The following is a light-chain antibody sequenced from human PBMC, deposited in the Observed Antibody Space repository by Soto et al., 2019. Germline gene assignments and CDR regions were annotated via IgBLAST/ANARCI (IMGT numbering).Light chain of an antibody. CDR3: QQYNNWWT. Sequence: EIVLTQSPATLSLSIGERATLSCRASQSVSSNLAWYQQKPGQAPRLLIYGASTRATGISARFSGSGSGTEFTLTISSLQSEDFGVYYCQQYNNWWTFGHGTKVDNK. CDR2: GAS. V-gene: IGKV3-15*01. CDR1: QSVSSN. J-gene: IGKJ1*01.